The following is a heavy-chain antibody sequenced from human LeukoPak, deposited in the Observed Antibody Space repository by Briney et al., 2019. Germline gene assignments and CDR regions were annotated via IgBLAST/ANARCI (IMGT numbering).Heavy chain of an antibody. CDR2: IIPIFGTA. Sequence: SVKVSCKASGGTFSSYAISWVRQAPGQGLEWMGGIIPIFGTANYAQKFQGRVTITADKSTSTAYMELSSLRSEDTAVYYCAGGYCSGGSCYSDYWGQGTLVTVSS. V-gene: IGHV1-69*06. CDR1: GGTFSSYA. CDR3: AGGYCSGGSCYSDY. J-gene: IGHJ4*02. D-gene: IGHD2-15*01.